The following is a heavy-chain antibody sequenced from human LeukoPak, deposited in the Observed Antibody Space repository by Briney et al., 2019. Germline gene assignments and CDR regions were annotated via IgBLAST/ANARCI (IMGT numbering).Heavy chain of an antibody. CDR2: IFNTGNT. CDR3: ASRPADTTWYGVFDY. D-gene: IGHD3-10*01. J-gene: IGHJ4*02. V-gene: IGHV4-59*11. CDR1: GGYIISHY. Sequence: KPSETLSLTCSVSGGYIISHYWSWIRHPPGKRLEWIGYIFNTGNTNYNPSLASRVTMSVDTSRALFFLRLSPVTAADTAIYHGASRPADTTWYGVFDYWSQGTLVTVSS.